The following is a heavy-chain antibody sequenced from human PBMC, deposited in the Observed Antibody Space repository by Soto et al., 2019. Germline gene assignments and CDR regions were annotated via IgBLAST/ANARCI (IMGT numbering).Heavy chain of an antibody. Sequence: GGSLRLSCAVSGFTFSDYFMSWVRQAPGKGLEWVAIIKQHGSEKYHVDSVRGRFTISRDDAKDTLYLQMDSLRAEDTAVYYCTRDNWGSLDYWGQGTLVTVSS. J-gene: IGHJ4*02. V-gene: IGHV3-7*03. CDR1: GFTFSDYF. CDR3: TRDNWGSLDY. D-gene: IGHD7-27*01. CDR2: IKQHGSEK.